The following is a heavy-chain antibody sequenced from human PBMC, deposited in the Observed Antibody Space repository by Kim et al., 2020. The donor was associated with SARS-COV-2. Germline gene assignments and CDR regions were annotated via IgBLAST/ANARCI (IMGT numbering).Heavy chain of an antibody. CDR2: INWNGGST. CDR3: ARNLAAAGTYYYYGMDV. D-gene: IGHD6-13*01. Sequence: GGSLRLSCAASGFTFDDYGMSWVRQAPGKGLEWVSGINWNGGSTGYADSVKGRFTISRDNAKNSLYLQMNSLRAEDTALYHCARNLAAAGTYYYYGMDVWGQGTTVTVSS. V-gene: IGHV3-20*01. J-gene: IGHJ6*02. CDR1: GFTFDDYG.